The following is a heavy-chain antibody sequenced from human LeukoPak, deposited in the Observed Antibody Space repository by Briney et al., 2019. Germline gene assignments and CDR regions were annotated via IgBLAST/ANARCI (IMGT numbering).Heavy chain of an antibody. D-gene: IGHD2-2*01. CDR2: INPNSGDT. Sequence: VASVKVSCKASGYTFTGYHMHWVRQAPGQGLEWMGRINPNSGDTNYAQNFQGRVTMTRDTSISTAYMELSRLRSDDTAVYYCARGYCSSTSCLFDYWGQGTLVTVSS. V-gene: IGHV1-2*06. CDR3: ARGYCSSTSCLFDY. J-gene: IGHJ4*02. CDR1: GYTFTGYH.